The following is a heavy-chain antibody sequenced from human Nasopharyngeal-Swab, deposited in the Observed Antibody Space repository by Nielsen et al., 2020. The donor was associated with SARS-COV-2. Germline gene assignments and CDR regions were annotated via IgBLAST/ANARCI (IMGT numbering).Heavy chain of an antibody. Sequence: ASVKVSCKASGYTFTGYYMHWVRQAPGQGLEWMGWINPNSGGTNYAQKFQGWVTMTRDTSISTAYMELSRLRSDDTAVYYCARDRRDSSGTHNWFETWGQGTLVTVSS. V-gene: IGHV1-2*04. CDR2: INPNSGGT. CDR1: GYTFTGYY. J-gene: IGHJ5*02. CDR3: ARDRRDSSGTHNWFET. D-gene: IGHD6-19*01.